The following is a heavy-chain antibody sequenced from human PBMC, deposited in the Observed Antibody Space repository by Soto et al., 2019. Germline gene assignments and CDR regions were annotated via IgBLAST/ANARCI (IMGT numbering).Heavy chain of an antibody. V-gene: IGHV3-48*01. CDR3: ARDYNHFWSGHIDY. Sequence: GGSLRLSCAASGFRFSDYSMNWVRQAPGRGLEWVSYISSSSFTIHYADSVEGRFAISRDNAKNSLYLQMNSLRAEDTAVYYCARDYNHFWSGHIDYWGQGALVTVSS. CDR1: GFRFSDYS. CDR2: ISSSSFTI. D-gene: IGHD3-3*01. J-gene: IGHJ4*02.